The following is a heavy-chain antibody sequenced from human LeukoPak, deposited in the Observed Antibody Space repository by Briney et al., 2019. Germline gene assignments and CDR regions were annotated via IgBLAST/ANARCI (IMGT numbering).Heavy chain of an antibody. V-gene: IGHV3-48*01. D-gene: IGHD1/OR15-1a*01. J-gene: IGHJ4*02. CDR2: ISSSSSTI. Sequence: GRSLRLSCAASAFTFSSYAMHWVRQAPGKGLEWVSYISSSSSTIYYADSVKGRFTISRDNAKNSLYLQMNSLRAEDTAVYYCARGREQFDYWGQGTLVTVSS. CDR1: AFTFSSYA. CDR3: ARGREQFDY.